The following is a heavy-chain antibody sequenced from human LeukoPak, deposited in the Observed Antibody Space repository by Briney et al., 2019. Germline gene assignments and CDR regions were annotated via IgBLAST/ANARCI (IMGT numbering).Heavy chain of an antibody. CDR1: GFTFSSYA. J-gene: IGHJ5*02. D-gene: IGHD5-18*01. Sequence: GGSLRLSCAASGFTFSSYAMHWVRQAPGKGLEWVAVISYDGNNKYYADSVKGRFTISRDNSKNTLYLQMNSLRAEDTAVYYCARERGICVDTAMVYWFDPWGQGTLVTVSS. CDR3: ARERGICVDTAMVYWFDP. CDR2: ISYDGNNK. V-gene: IGHV3-30*04.